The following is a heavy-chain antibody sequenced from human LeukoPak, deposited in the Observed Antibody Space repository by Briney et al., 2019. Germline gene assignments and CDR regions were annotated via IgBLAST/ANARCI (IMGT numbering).Heavy chain of an antibody. CDR3: ARDHVAPGLLFDY. V-gene: IGHV3-23*01. CDR2: SSVSGGST. Sequence: PGGSLRLSCAASGFTFSSNDMSWVRQAPGKGLEGVSVSSVSGGSTYYADSVKGRFTISRDNSKSTLYLQMNSLRAEDTAVYYCARDHVAPGLLFDYWGQGTLVTVSS. J-gene: IGHJ4*02. D-gene: IGHD2-15*01. CDR1: GFTFSSND.